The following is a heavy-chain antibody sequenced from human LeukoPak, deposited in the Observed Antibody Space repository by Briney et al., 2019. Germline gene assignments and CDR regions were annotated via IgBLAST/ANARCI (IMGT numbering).Heavy chain of an antibody. J-gene: IGHJ3*02. Sequence: ASVRVSCRASGYTFTVYYMHWVRQAPGQGREGMGGINPNSGGTNYAQKFQGCVTMTRDTSISTAYMELTRLRSDDTAVYYCARGSNYDILTGYYRPDDAFDIWGQRTIVTVSS. V-gene: IGHV1-2*04. D-gene: IGHD3-9*01. CDR1: GYTFTVYY. CDR3: ARGSNYDILTGYYRPDDAFDI. CDR2: INPNSGGT.